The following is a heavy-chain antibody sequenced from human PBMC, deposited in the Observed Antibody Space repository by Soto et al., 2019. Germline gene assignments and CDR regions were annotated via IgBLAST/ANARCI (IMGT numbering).Heavy chain of an antibody. CDR1: GFTFSSYW. V-gene: IGHV3-7*01. CDR3: ARDQRSYYRGGCWFDP. CDR2: IKQDGSEK. J-gene: IGHJ5*02. Sequence: PGGSLRLSCAASGFTFSSYWMSWVRQAPGKGLEWVANIKQDGSEKYYVDSVKGRFTISRDNAKNSLYLQMNSLRAEDTAVYYCARDQRSYYRGGCWFDPWGQGTLVTVSS. D-gene: IGHD1-26*01.